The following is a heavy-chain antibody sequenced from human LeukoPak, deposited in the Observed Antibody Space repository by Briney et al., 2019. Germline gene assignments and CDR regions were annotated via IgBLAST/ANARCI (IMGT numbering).Heavy chain of an antibody. D-gene: IGHD3-22*01. CDR1: GFTFSSYA. V-gene: IGHV3-30-3*01. J-gene: IGHJ4*02. Sequence: GGSLRLSCAASGFTFSSYAMHWVRQAPGKGLEWVAVISYDGSNKYYADSVEGRFTISRDNSKNTLYLQMSSLRAEDTAVYYCARGYDSSGPDNYWGQGTLVTVSS. CDR2: ISYDGSNK. CDR3: ARGYDSSGPDNY.